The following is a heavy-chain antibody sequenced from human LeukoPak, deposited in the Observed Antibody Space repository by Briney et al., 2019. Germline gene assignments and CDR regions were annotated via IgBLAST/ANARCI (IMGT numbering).Heavy chain of an antibody. Sequence: AGGSLRLSCAASGFTFSSYDMHWVRQATGKGLEWVSAIGTAGDTYYPGSVKGRFTISRENAKSSLYLQMNSLRAGDTAVYYCAREAAWGDYYGMDVWGQGTTVTVS. J-gene: IGHJ6*02. CDR1: GFTFSSYD. V-gene: IGHV3-13*01. CDR3: AREAAWGDYYGMDV. CDR2: IGTAGDT. D-gene: IGHD3-16*01.